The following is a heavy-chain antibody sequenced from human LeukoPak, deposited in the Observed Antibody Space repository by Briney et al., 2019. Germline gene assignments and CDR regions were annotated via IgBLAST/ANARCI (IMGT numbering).Heavy chain of an antibody. V-gene: IGHV3-30-3*01. CDR2: ISYDGSNK. Sequence: PGGSLRLSCAVSGFTFSSYAMHWVRQAPGKGLEWVAVISYDGSNKYYADSVKGRFTISRDNSKNTLYLQMNSLRAEDTAVYYCARTLPYDFWSGYYIPAGLFDYWGQGTLVTVSS. J-gene: IGHJ4*02. CDR3: ARTLPYDFWSGYYIPAGLFDY. CDR1: GFTFSSYA. D-gene: IGHD3-3*01.